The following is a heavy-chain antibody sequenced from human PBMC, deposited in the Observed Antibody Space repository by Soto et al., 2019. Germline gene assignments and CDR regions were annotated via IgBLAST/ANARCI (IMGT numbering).Heavy chain of an antibody. V-gene: IGHV4-61*01. J-gene: IGHJ3*02. CDR1: GDSVSIGIHY. CDR2: IYHSGST. CDR3: ARDRSDDINSFDAFDI. Sequence: SETLSLTCTVSGDSVSIGIHYWSWIRHPPGKGLEWIAYIYHSGSTDYNPSLKSRVTISVDLSKNQFSLRLDSVTAADTAVYYCARDRSDDINSFDAFDIWGEGTRVTV. D-gene: IGHD1-1*01.